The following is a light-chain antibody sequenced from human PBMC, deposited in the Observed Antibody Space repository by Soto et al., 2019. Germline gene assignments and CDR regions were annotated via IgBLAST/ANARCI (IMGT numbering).Light chain of an antibody. CDR2: GAS. Sequence: EIVLTQSPGTLSLSPGERATLSCRASQSVSNNYLAWYQQKPGQAPRLLIYGASSRATGIPDRFSGSGSGTEFTLTISSLQSEDFAVYYCQEYNNWSYTFGQGTKVDIK. V-gene: IGKV3D-15*01. J-gene: IGKJ2*01. CDR1: QSVSNN. CDR3: QEYNNWSYT.